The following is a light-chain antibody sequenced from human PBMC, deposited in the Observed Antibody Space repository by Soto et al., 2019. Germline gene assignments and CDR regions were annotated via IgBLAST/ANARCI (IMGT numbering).Light chain of an antibody. CDR1: NSNIGAGYA. J-gene: IGLJ2*01. V-gene: IGLV1-40*01. CDR2: SNT. CDR3: QSYDNSLSAYI. Sequence: QSVLTQPPSVSGAPGQTVTISCTGNNSNIGAGYAVHWYQQLPRTAPKLLIHSNTHRRSGVPDRFSGSRAATSVSLAITGLQAEDEADYYCQSYDNSLSAYIFGGGTKLTVL.